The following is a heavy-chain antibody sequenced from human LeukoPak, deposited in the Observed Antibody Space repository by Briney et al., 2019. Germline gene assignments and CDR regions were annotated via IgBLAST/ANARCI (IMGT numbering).Heavy chain of an antibody. J-gene: IGHJ4*02. Sequence: ASVKVSCKASGYTFTGYYMHWVRQAPGQGLEWMGWINPNSGGTNYAQKFQGRVTMTRDTSISTAYMELSRLRSDDTAVYYCARDKGITIFGVVTTSPFDYWGQGTMVTVSS. CDR2: INPNSGGT. V-gene: IGHV1-2*02. CDR3: ARDKGITIFGVVTTSPFDY. D-gene: IGHD3-3*01. CDR1: GYTFTGYY.